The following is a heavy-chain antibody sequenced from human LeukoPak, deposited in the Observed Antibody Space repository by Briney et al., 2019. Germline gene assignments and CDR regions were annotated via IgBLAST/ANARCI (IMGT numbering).Heavy chain of an antibody. CDR2: ISSSSSYI. J-gene: IGHJ4*02. CDR1: GFTFSSYS. V-gene: IGHV3-21*01. CDR3: ASNLDFWSGYSDY. Sequence: GGSLRLSCAASGFTFSSYSMNWVRQAPGKGLEWVSSISSSSSYIYYADSVKGRFTISRDNAKNSLYLQMNSLRAEDTAVYYCASNLDFWSGYSDYWGQGTLVTVSS. D-gene: IGHD3-3*01.